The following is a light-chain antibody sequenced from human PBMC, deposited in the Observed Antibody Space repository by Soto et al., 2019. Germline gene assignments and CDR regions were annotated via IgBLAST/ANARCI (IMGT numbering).Light chain of an antibody. Sequence: EIVLTQSPATLSLSPGEGATLSCRASQSVSSYLTWYQQKPGQAPRLLIYDASNRATGIPARFSGSESGTYFTLTISSLEPEDFAVYYCQQRSNWPPSITFGQGTRLEIK. J-gene: IGKJ5*01. CDR2: DAS. V-gene: IGKV3-11*01. CDR1: QSVSSY. CDR3: QQRSNWPPSIT.